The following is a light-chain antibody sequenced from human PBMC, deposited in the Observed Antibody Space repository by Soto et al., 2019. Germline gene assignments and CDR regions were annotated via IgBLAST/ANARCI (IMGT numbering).Light chain of an antibody. CDR2: EVS. CDR1: SSDIGGYNY. J-gene: IGLJ1*01. CDR3: SSYTSSSTLYV. Sequence: QSVLTQPASVSLSPGQSITISCAGTSSDIGGYNYVSWYQQHPGKAPKVMIYEVSNRPSGVSNRFSGSKSGNTASLTISGLQAEDEADYYCSSYTSSSTLYVFGSGTKVTVL. V-gene: IGLV2-14*01.